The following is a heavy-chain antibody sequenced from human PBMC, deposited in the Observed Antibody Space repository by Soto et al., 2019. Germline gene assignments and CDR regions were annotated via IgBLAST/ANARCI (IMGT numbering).Heavy chain of an antibody. CDR2: ISGSGGST. J-gene: IGHJ4*02. V-gene: IGHV3-23*01. CDR1: GFTFSSYA. CDR3: AKGAVRKADSSGYIFDY. Sequence: GGSLRLSCASSGFTFSSYAMSWVRQAPGKGLEWVSAISGSGGSTYYADSVKGRFTISRDNSKNTLYLQMNSLRAEDTAVYYCAKGAVRKADSSGYIFDYWGQGTLVTVSS. D-gene: IGHD6-19*01.